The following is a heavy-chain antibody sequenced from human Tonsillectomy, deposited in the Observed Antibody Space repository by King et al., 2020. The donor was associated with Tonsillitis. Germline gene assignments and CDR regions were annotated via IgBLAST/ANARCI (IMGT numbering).Heavy chain of an antibody. Sequence: VQLQESGPGLVKPSQTLSLTCTVSGGSISGGDNYWSWIRQRPGKGLEWIGYIYSSGNTYYNPSLKSRLTISADTSKNQFSLKLTSVTAADTAVYYCGRYEGGVFDPWGKGTLVTVSS. J-gene: IGHJ5*02. CDR1: GGSISGGDNY. CDR3: GRYEGGVFDP. D-gene: IGHD2-15*01. CDR2: IYSSGNT. V-gene: IGHV4-31*03.